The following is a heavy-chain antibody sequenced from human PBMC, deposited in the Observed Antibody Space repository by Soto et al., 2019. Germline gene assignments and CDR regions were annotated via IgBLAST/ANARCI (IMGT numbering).Heavy chain of an antibody. CDR1: GFTFSSYG. Sequence: QVQLVESGGGVVQPGRSLRLSCAASGFTFSSYGMHWVRQAPGKGLEWVAVISYDGSNKYYADSVKGRFTISRDNSKNTLYLQMNSLRAEDTAVYYCAKDQGVDIVATGMDVWGQGTTVTVSS. J-gene: IGHJ6*02. CDR3: AKDQGVDIVATGMDV. V-gene: IGHV3-30*18. D-gene: IGHD5-12*01. CDR2: ISYDGSNK.